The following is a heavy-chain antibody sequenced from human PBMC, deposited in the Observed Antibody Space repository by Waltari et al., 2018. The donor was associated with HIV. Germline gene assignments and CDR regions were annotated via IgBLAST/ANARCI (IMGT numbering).Heavy chain of an antibody. CDR3: ARGSWGSGMDV. CDR1: GGSFNGYY. D-gene: IGHD7-27*01. CDR2: INHSGSI. Sequence: QVRLQQWGAGLLKPSETLSLTCAVYGGSFNGYYWSWIRQPPGKGLECIGEINHSGSIKYNPSLKSRVIISVDRDKNQFSLKLTSVTAADTALYYCARGSWGSGMDVWGRGTTVIVSS. J-gene: IGHJ6*02. V-gene: IGHV4-34*02.